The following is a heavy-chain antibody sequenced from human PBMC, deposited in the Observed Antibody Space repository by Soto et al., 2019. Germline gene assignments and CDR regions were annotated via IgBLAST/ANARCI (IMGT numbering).Heavy chain of an antibody. Sequence: GASVKVSCQASGYTFTSYGISWVRQAPGQGLEGVGWISAYNGNTNYAQKLQGRVTMTTDTSTSTAYMELRSLRSDDTAVYYCARYGCCGEKNWFDPWGQGTLVTVSS. J-gene: IGHJ5*02. CDR1: GYTFTSYG. CDR3: ARYGCCGEKNWFDP. D-gene: IGHD2-21*01. V-gene: IGHV1-18*01. CDR2: ISAYNGNT.